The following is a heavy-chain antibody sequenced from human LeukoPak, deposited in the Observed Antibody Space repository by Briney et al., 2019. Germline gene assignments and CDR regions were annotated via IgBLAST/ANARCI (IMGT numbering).Heavy chain of an antibody. CDR3: ARLQLGATPTDY. Sequence: SETLSLTCTVSGGSISSSSYYWGWIRQPPGKGLEWIGSIYYSGSTYYNPSLKSRVTISVDTSKNQFSLKLSSVTAADTAVYYCARLQLGATPTDYWGQGTLVTVSS. D-gene: IGHD1-26*01. V-gene: IGHV4-39*01. CDR2: IYYSGST. CDR1: GGSISSSSYY. J-gene: IGHJ4*02.